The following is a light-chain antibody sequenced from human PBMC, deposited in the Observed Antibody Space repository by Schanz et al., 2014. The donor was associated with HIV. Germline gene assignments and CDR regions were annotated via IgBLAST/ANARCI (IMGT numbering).Light chain of an antibody. J-gene: IGLJ3*02. V-gene: IGLV2-14*03. CDR2: DVN. CDR1: SSDVGGYKY. Sequence: QSVLTQPASVSGSPGQSIAISCTGTSSDVGGYKYVSWFQQHPGKAPKLMIYDVNNRPSGVSDRFSGSKSGNTASLTISGLQAEDEADYYCCSYAGSYTFVVFGGGTKLTVL. CDR3: CSYAGSYTFVV.